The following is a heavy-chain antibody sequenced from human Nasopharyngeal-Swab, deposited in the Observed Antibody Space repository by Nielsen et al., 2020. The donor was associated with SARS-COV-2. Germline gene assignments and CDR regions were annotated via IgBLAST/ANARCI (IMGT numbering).Heavy chain of an antibody. V-gene: IGHV1-46*01. D-gene: IGHD3-10*01. CDR1: GYTLTELS. Sequence: ASVKVSCKVSGYTLTELSMHWVRQAPGQGLEWMGIINPSGGSTSYAQKFQGRVTMTRDTSTSTVYMELSSLRSEDTAVYYCARVAYYYGSGSYKSPLSFDPWGQGTLVTVSS. J-gene: IGHJ5*02. CDR2: INPSGGST. CDR3: ARVAYYYGSGSYKSPLSFDP.